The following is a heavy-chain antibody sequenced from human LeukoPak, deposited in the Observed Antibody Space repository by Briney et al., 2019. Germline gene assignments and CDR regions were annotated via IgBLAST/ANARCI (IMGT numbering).Heavy chain of an antibody. CDR1: GGSFSGYY. J-gene: IGHJ3*02. CDR3: ARINDAYCSSTSCRTPYDAFDI. Sequence: PSETLSLTCAVCGGSFSGYYWSWIRQPPGKGLEWIGEINHSGSTNYNPSLKSRVTISVDTSKNQFSLKLSSVTAADTAVYYCARINDAYCSSTSCRTPYDAFDIWGQGTMVTVSS. V-gene: IGHV4-34*01. D-gene: IGHD2-2*01. CDR2: INHSGST.